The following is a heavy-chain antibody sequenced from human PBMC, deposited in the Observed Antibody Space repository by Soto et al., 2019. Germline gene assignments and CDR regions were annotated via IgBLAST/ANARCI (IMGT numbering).Heavy chain of an antibody. CDR1: GFTFSDYY. CDR3: ARDDHLVGATNQFDY. J-gene: IGHJ4*02. CDR2: ISSSSSYT. Sequence: GGSLRLSCAASGFTFSDYYMSWIRQAPGKGLEWVSYISSSSSYTNYADSVKGRFTISRDNAKNSLYLQMNSLRAEDTAVYYCARDDHLVGATNQFDYWGQGTLVTVSS. D-gene: IGHD1-26*01. V-gene: IGHV3-11*06.